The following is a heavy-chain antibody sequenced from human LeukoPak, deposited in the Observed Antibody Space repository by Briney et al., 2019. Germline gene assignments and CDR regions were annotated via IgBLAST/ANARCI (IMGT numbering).Heavy chain of an antibody. J-gene: IGHJ5*02. D-gene: IGHD6-19*01. Sequence: SETLSLTCTVSGGSISGYYWSWIRQPPGKGLEWIGFIYYSGSTNYNPSLKSRVTISVDTSKNQFSLKLSSVTAADTAVYYCARDWCSSGWYRWFDPWGQGTLVTVSS. CDR3: ARDWCSSGWYRWFDP. CDR2: IYYSGST. CDR1: GGSISGYY. V-gene: IGHV4-59*01.